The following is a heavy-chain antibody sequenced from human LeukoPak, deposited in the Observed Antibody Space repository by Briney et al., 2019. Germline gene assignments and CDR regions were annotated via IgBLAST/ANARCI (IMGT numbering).Heavy chain of an antibody. V-gene: IGHV3-23*01. J-gene: IGHJ4*02. CDR1: GFTFSSYA. D-gene: IGHD3-10*01. Sequence: GGSLRLSCAASGFTFSSYAMSWVRQAPGKGLEWVSAISGSGGSTYYADSVKGRFTISRDNSKNTLYLQMNSLRAEDTAVYYCAAFMVQGVIVEDYWGQGTLVTVSS. CDR2: ISGSGGST. CDR3: AAFMVQGVIVEDY.